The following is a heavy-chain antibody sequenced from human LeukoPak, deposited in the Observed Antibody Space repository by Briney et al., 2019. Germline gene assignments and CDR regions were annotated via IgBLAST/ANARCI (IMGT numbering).Heavy chain of an antibody. CDR2: IIPIFGTA. D-gene: IGHD3-22*01. V-gene: IGHV1-69*05. J-gene: IGHJ4*02. CDR1: GGTFSSYA. CDR3: AGPRYAYYYDSSGYYDLDY. Sequence: SVKVSCKASGGTFSSYAISWVRQAPGQGLEWMGGIIPIFGTANYAQKFQGRVTITTDESTSTAYMELSSLRSEDTAVYYCAGPRYAYYYDSSGYYDLDYWGQGTLVTVPS.